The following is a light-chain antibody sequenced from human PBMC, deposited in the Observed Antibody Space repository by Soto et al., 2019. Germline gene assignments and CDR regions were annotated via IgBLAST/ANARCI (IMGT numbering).Light chain of an antibody. Sequence: ILLTQSPCTLAVSPGERATLSCRASQSVNSNLAWYQHKPGQAPRLLIYGASTRATGIPARFSGSGSGTEFTLTFSSLQSEDFAFYYCQQYNNWPLTFGQGTKVDIK. CDR3: QQYNNWPLT. CDR1: QSVNSN. CDR2: GAS. V-gene: IGKV3-15*01. J-gene: IGKJ1*01.